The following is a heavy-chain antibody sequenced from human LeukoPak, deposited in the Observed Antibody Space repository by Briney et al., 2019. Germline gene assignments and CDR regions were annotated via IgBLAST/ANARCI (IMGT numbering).Heavy chain of an antibody. CDR3: ARDGFSSGYPYDAFDI. CDR1: GFTVSSNY. V-gene: IGHV3-53*01. J-gene: IGHJ3*02. CDR2: IYSGGST. D-gene: IGHD3-22*01. Sequence: PGGSLRLSCAASGFTVSSNYMCWVRQAPGKGLEWVSVIYSGGSTYYADSVKGRFTISRDNSKNTLYLQMNSLRAEDTAVYYCARDGFSSGYPYDAFDIWGQGTMVTVSS.